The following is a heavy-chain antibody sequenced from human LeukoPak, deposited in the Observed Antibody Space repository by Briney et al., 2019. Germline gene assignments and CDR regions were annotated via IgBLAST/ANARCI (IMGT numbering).Heavy chain of an antibody. CDR1: GGSFSGYY. J-gene: IGHJ4*02. CDR3: ARVHRGYSYGHEDY. CDR2: INHSGST. D-gene: IGHD5-18*01. V-gene: IGHV4-34*01. Sequence: SETLSLTCAVYGGSFSGYYWSWIRQPPGKGLEWIGEINHSGSTNYNPSLKSRVTISVDTSKNQFSLKLSSVTAADTALYYCARVHRGYSYGHEDYWGQGTLVTVSS.